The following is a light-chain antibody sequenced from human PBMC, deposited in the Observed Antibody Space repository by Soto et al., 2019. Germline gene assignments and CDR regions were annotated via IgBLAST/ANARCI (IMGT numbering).Light chain of an antibody. J-gene: IGKJ4*01. V-gene: IGKV1-5*03. CDR1: QSINNW. CDR3: QQYDSYPFT. Sequence: DIQMTQSPSTLSASVGDRVTITCRASQSINNWLAWYQQKPGKAPKLLISKASNLKSGVPSTFSGTGSGTELTLTISSLQHDDFASYYCQQYDSYPFTFGGGTKVEI. CDR2: KAS.